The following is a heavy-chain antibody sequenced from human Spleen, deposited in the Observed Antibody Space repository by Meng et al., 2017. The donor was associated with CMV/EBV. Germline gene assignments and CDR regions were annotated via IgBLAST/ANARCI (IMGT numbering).Heavy chain of an antibody. Sequence: GESLKISCTASGFAFDDYAMHWVRQGPGKGLEWVSATSGSGGNTYHADSVKGRFTFSRDNSKNTLYLQMNSLRAEDTAVYYCAKSEGSYCSSSSCYSFYYYGVDVWGQGTTVTVSS. CDR2: TSGSGGNT. CDR3: AKSEGSYCSSSSCYSFYYYGVDV. CDR1: GFAFDDYA. J-gene: IGHJ6*02. V-gene: IGHV3-23*01. D-gene: IGHD2-2*02.